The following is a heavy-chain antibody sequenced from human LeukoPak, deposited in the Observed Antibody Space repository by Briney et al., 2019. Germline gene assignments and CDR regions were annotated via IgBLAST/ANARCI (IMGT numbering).Heavy chain of an antibody. CDR2: IYYSGST. CDR3: ARTSADQGVDY. V-gene: IGHV4-59*08. CDR1: GGSISSYY. J-gene: IGHJ4*02. D-gene: IGHD1-26*01. Sequence: SETLSLTCTVSGGSISSYYWSWIRQPPGKGLEWIGYIYYSGSTNYNPSLKSRVTISVDTSKNQFSLKLSSVTAADTAVYYCARTSADQGVDYWGQGTLVTVSS.